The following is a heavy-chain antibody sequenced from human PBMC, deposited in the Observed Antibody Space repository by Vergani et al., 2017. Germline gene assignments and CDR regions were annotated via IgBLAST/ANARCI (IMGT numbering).Heavy chain of an antibody. V-gene: IGHV1-69*12. CDR1: GGTFSSYA. D-gene: IGHD2-2*01. Sequence: QVHLVQSGAEVKKPGSSVNVSCKASGGTFSSYAISWVRQAPGQGLKWMGGIIPIFGTANYAQKFQGRVTITADEFTSTAYMELSSLRSEDTAVYYCAREKDIVVVPAAMGSAFDIWGQGTMVTVSS. CDR3: AREKDIVVVPAAMGSAFDI. CDR2: IIPIFGTA. J-gene: IGHJ3*02.